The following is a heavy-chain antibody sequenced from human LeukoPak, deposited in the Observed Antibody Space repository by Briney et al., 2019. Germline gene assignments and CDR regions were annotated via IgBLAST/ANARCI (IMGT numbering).Heavy chain of an antibody. Sequence: GGSLRLSCAASGFTFSSYWMSWVRQAPGKGLEWVSAISGSGGSTYYADSVKGRFTISRDNSKNTLYLQMNSLRAEDTAVYYCAKSCKTVVVVAAADYWGQGTLVTVSS. V-gene: IGHV3-23*01. J-gene: IGHJ4*02. D-gene: IGHD2-15*01. CDR3: AKSCKTVVVVAAADY. CDR2: ISGSGGST. CDR1: GFTFSSYW.